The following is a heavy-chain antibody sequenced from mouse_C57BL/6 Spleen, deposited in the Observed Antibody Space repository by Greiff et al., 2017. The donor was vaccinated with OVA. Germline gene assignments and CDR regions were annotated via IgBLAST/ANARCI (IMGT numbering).Heavy chain of an antibody. CDR3: ARSYYYGSLYAMDY. J-gene: IGHJ4*01. CDR1: GYTFTDYY. D-gene: IGHD1-1*01. V-gene: IGHV1-19*01. CDR2: INPYNGGT. Sequence: VQLQQSGPVLVKPGASVKMSCKASGYTFTDYYMNWVKQSHGKSLEWIGVINPYNGGTSYNQKFKGKATLTVDKSSSTAYMELNSLTSEDSAVYYCARSYYYGSLYAMDYWGQGTSVTVSS.